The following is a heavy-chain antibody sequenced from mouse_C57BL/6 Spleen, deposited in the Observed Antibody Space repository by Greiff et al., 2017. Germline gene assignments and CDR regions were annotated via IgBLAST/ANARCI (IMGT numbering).Heavy chain of an antibody. V-gene: IGHV5-4*01. Sequence: EVQLQQSGGGLVKPGGSLKLSCAASGFTFSSYAMSWVRQTPEKRLEWVATISDGGSYTYYPDNVKGRFTISRDNAKNNLYLQMSHLKSEDTAMYYCARGEEVDYFDYWGQGTTLTVSS. D-gene: IGHD1-3*01. CDR1: GFTFSSYA. J-gene: IGHJ2*01. CDR2: ISDGGSYT. CDR3: ARGEEVDYFDY.